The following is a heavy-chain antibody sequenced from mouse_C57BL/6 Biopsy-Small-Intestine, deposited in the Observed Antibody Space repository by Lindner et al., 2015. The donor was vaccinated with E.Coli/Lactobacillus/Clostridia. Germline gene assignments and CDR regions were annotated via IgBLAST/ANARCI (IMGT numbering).Heavy chain of an antibody. CDR2: IYPGDGDT. J-gene: IGHJ3*01. Sequence: VQLQESGPELVKPGASVKISCKASGYGISTSWMNWVKQRPGKGLEWIGRIYPGDGDTDYNGKFKGKATLTADTSSSTAYMQLSSLTSEDSSIYFCARGNSAWFAYWGQGTLVTVSA. CDR1: GYGISTSW. CDR3: ARGNSAWFAY. V-gene: IGHV1-82*01.